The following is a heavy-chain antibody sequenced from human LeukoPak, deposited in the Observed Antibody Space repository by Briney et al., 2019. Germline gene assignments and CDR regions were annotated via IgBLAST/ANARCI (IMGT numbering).Heavy chain of an antibody. D-gene: IGHD1-26*01. Sequence: ASVTVSCTASGYTFTGHYLHWVRQAPGQGLEWMGWINPNSGGTNYAQKFQGRVTMTRDTSISTAYMELSRLRSDDTAVYYCARGTLVAASFDYWGQGTLVTVSS. CDR1: GYTFTGHY. V-gene: IGHV1-2*02. J-gene: IGHJ4*02. CDR2: INPNSGGT. CDR3: ARGTLVAASFDY.